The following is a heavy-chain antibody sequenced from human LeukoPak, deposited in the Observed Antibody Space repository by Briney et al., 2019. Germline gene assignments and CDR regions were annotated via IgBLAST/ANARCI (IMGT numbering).Heavy chain of an antibody. CDR3: ARELRMVVPAAITVGWFDP. CDR2: IYYSGST. Sequence: MTSETLSLTCTVSGGSISSGDYYWSWIRQPPGKGLEWIGYIYYSGSTYYNPSLKSRVTISVDTSKNQFSLKLSSVTAADTAVYYCARELRMVVPAAITVGWFDPWGQGTLVTVSS. J-gene: IGHJ5*02. CDR1: GGSISSGDYY. V-gene: IGHV4-30-4*01. D-gene: IGHD2-2*01.